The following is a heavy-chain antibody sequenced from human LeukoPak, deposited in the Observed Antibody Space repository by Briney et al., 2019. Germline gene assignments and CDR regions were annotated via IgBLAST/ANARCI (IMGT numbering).Heavy chain of an antibody. D-gene: IGHD3-3*01. V-gene: IGHV3-21*01. J-gene: IGHJ4*02. CDR2: ISSSSSYI. Sequence: GGSLRLSCAASGFTFSSYSMNWVRQAPGKGLEWVSSISSSSSYIYYADSVKGRFTISRDNAKNSLYLQMNSLRAEDTAVYYCARDWDYDFWSGPRTDYWGQGTLVTVSS. CDR3: ARDWDYDFWSGPRTDY. CDR1: GFTFSSYS.